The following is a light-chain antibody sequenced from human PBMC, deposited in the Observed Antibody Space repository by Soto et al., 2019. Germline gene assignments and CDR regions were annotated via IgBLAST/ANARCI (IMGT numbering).Light chain of an antibody. J-gene: IGLJ3*02. CDR2: AVT. Sequence: QSALTQPPSASGSPGQSVTISCTGTSSDVGAYNYVSWYQQHAGKAPKLVIYAVTKRPSGVPDRFSGSKSANTASLTVSGLQAEDEADYYCSSFASSNTWVFGGGTQLTVL. CDR3: SSFASSNTWV. CDR1: SSDVGAYNY. V-gene: IGLV2-8*01.